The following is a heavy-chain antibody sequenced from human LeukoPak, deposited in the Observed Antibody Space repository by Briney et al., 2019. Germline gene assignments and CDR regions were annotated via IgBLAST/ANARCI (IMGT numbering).Heavy chain of an antibody. D-gene: IGHD4-17*01. Sequence: SETLSLTCTVSDGSISSSGYYWGWIRQPPGKRLEWIGNIYYSGSTYYNPSLKSRVTISVDTSKNQFSLKLSSVTAADTAVYYCARGGTTVTPGLLWFDPWGQGTLVTVSS. CDR2: IYYSGST. V-gene: IGHV4-39*07. CDR3: ARGGTTVTPGLLWFDP. J-gene: IGHJ5*02. CDR1: DGSISSSGYY.